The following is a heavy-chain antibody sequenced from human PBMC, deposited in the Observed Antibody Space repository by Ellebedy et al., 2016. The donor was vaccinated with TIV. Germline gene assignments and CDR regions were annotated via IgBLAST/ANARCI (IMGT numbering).Heavy chain of an antibody. CDR2: IYSGGST. Sequence: GGSLRLSCAASGFTVSNTYMGWVRQAPGKGLDWVSVIYSGGSTYYADSVKGRFTISRDNAKNSLYLQMNSLRAEDTAVYYCARLDAIIAVKSLDYWGQGTLVTVSS. D-gene: IGHD6-19*01. CDR1: GFTVSNTY. CDR3: ARLDAIIAVKSLDY. J-gene: IGHJ4*02. V-gene: IGHV3-53*01.